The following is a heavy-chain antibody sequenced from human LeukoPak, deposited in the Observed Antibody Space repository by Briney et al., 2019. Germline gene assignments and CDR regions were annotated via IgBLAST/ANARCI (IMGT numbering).Heavy chain of an antibody. J-gene: IGHJ3*02. D-gene: IGHD3-22*01. CDR3: AREIVVAQSDAFDI. CDR1: GYTFTSYY. Sequence: SVEVSCKASGYTFTSYYMHWVRQAPGQGLEWMGRIIPILGIANYAQKFQGRVTITADKSTSTAYMELSSLRSEDTAVYYCAREIVVAQSDAFDIWGQGTMVTVSS. V-gene: IGHV1-69*04. CDR2: IIPILGIA.